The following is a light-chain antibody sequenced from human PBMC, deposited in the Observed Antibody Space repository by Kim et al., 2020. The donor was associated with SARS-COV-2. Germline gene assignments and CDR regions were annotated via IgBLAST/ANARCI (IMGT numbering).Light chain of an antibody. CDR3: CSYAGSSTYV. J-gene: IGLJ1*01. Sequence: QSALTQPASVSGSPGQSMTISCTGTSSDVGSYNLVSWYQQHPGKAPKFMIYEVTKRPSGVSNRFSGSKSGNTASLTISGLQAEDEADYYCCSYAGSSTYVFGTGTKVTVL. CDR1: SSDVGSYNL. V-gene: IGLV2-23*02. CDR2: EVT.